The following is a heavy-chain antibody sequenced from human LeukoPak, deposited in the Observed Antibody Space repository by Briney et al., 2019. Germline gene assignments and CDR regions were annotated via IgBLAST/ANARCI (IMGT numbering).Heavy chain of an antibody. CDR1: GGTFSSYA. CDR3: AAGDSSGYYFNWFDP. V-gene: IGHV1-69*04. Sequence: ASVKVSCKASGGTFSSYAISWVRQAPGQGLEWMGRIIPILGIANYAQKFQGRVTITSDKSTSTAYMELSSLRSEDTAVYYCAAGDSSGYYFNWFDPWGQGTLVTVSS. D-gene: IGHD3-22*01. J-gene: IGHJ5*02. CDR2: IIPILGIA.